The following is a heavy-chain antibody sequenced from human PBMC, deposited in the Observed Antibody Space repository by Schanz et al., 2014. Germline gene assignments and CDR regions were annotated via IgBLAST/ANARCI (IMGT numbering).Heavy chain of an antibody. Sequence: QVQLQQWGAGLLKPSETLSLTCAVYGGSFSGYYWSCVRQPPGKGLEWIAEINHGGSTNYNPSLKSRVTISVDASKSQFSLTLPALTAADTAVYYCARDTTWRLDLWGRGTLVTVSS. CDR2: INHGGST. D-gene: IGHD1-1*01. CDR3: ARDTTWRLDL. CDR1: GGSFSGYY. J-gene: IGHJ2*01. V-gene: IGHV4-34*01.